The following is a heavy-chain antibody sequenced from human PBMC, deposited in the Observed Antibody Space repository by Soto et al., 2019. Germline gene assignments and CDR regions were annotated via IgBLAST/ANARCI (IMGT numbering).Heavy chain of an antibody. D-gene: IGHD3-10*01. CDR1: GFSFSTYA. Sequence: QVQLVESGGGVVQPGRSLRLSCAASGFSFSTYAMHWVRRPPGKGLEWVAFISYDVDNKYYADSVKGRFTISRDNFKITLNLQMNSLRPEDMALYYCARDTVRGSPTFAVGYFDLWGRGTLVTVSS. J-gene: IGHJ2*01. V-gene: IGHV3-30-3*01. CDR2: ISYDVDNK. CDR3: ARDTVRGSPTFAVGYFDL.